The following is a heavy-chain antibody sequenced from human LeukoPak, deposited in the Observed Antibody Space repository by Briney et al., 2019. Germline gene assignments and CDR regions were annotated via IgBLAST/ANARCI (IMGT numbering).Heavy chain of an antibody. CDR2: IIPILGIA. Sequence: VASVKVSCKASGGTFSSYTISWVRQAPGQGLEWMGRIIPILGIANYAQKFQGRVTITADKSTSTAYMELSSLRSEDTAVYYCARDPAELLSSAFDIWGQGTMVTVS. CDR1: GGTFSSYT. CDR3: ARDPAELLSSAFDI. V-gene: IGHV1-69*04. J-gene: IGHJ3*02. D-gene: IGHD2-2*01.